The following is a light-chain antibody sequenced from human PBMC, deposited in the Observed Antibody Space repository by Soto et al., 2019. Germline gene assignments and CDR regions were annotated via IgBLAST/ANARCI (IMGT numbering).Light chain of an antibody. V-gene: IGKV1-33*01. J-gene: IGKJ5*01. CDR3: QQYDILPIT. Sequence: IQMTQSPSSLSASVGDIVTITSLASQSISSYLNWYQQKPGKAPNLLIYDASNLEIGVPSRFSGSGSGTHFTFTISSLQTEDIGTYYCQQYDILPITFGRGTRLEIK. CDR1: QSISSY. CDR2: DAS.